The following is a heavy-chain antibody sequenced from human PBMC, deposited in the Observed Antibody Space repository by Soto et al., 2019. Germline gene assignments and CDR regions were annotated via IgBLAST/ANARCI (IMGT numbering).Heavy chain of an antibody. J-gene: IGHJ4*02. CDR1: GFTFSSYL. CDR3: ARDLGGVAFDY. D-gene: IGHD3-16*01. Sequence: GGSLRLSCAASGFTFSSYLMHGVRQAPGKGLVWVSRINSDGSSTSYADSVKGRFTISRDNAKNTLYLQMNSLRAEDTAVYYCARDLGGVAFDYWGQGTLVTVSS. CDR2: INSDGSST. V-gene: IGHV3-74*01.